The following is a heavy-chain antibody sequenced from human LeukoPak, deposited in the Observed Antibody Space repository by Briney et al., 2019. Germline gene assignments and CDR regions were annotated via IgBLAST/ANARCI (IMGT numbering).Heavy chain of an antibody. CDR1: GYTFTSYD. Sequence: GASVKVSCKASGYTFTSYDINWVRQAPGQGLEWMGRIIPILGIANYAQKFQGRVTITADKSTSTAYMELSSLRSEDTAVYYCARDSDGDYDYYGMDVWGQGATVTVSS. CDR2: IIPILGIA. CDR3: ARDSDGDYDYYGMDV. V-gene: IGHV1-69*04. D-gene: IGHD4-17*01. J-gene: IGHJ6*02.